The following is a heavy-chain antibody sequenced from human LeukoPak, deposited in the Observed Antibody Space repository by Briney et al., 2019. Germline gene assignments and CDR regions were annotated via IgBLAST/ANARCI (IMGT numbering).Heavy chain of an antibody. CDR1: GFTFNTYG. D-gene: IGHD3-10*01. V-gene: IGHV3-23*01. Sequence: GGSLRLSCAASGFTFNTYGMILLRQAPGKGLDWVSGISGSGGSTYYADSVKGRFTISRDDPHNTLYLQMNSLRAEDTAVYFCARGGVDYYGSGTYYLMYYFDYWGQGALVTVSS. CDR2: ISGSGGST. CDR3: ARGGVDYYGSGTYYLMYYFDY. J-gene: IGHJ4*02.